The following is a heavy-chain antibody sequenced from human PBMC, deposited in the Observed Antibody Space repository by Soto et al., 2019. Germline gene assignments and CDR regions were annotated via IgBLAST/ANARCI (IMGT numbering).Heavy chain of an antibody. CDR1: GGTFSSYA. V-gene: IGHV1-69*01. D-gene: IGHD6-19*01. Sequence: SVKVSCEASGGTFSSYAISWVRQAPVQGLEWMGGIIPIFGTANYAQKFQGRVTITADESTSTAYMELSSLRSEDTAVYYCASRWNTRYSSGWYVGHYYYGMDVWGQGTTVTVSS. CDR3: ASRWNTRYSSGWYVGHYYYGMDV. J-gene: IGHJ6*02. CDR2: IIPIFGTA.